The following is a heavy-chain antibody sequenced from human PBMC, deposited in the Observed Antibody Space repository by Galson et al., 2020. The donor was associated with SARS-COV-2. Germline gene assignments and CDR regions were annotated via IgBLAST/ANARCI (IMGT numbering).Heavy chain of an antibody. J-gene: IGHJ6*03. CDR1: GFTFSSYA. Sequence: GESLKISCAASGFTFSSYAMHWVRQAPGKGLEWVAVISYDGSNKYYADSVKGRFTISRDNSKNTLYLQMNSLRAEDTAVYYCARDAGGSYYSDYYMDVWGKGTTVTVSS. CDR2: ISYDGSNK. D-gene: IGHD3-16*01. V-gene: IGHV3-30*01. CDR3: ARDAGGSYYSDYYMDV.